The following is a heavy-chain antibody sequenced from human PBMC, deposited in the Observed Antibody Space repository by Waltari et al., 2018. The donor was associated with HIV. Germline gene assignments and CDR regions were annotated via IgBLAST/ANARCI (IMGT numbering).Heavy chain of an antibody. CDR2: MNSDGSST. D-gene: IGHD5-12*01. CDR1: GFTFGSYG. Sequence: EVQLVESGGGLIEPGGPLRLSFSGSGFTFGSYGMHCARQAPGKGLVWVSGMNSDGSSTKYADSVKDRFIISRDNAKNTLYLQMNTLRDEDTAVYYCTRVPEVEMATIWYFDLWGRGTLVTVSS. CDR3: TRVPEVEMATIWYFDL. V-gene: IGHV3-74*03. J-gene: IGHJ2*01.